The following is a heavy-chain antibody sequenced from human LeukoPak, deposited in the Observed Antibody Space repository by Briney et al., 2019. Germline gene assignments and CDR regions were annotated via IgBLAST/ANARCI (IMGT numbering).Heavy chain of an antibody. V-gene: IGHV1-8*01. J-gene: IGHJ6*02. CDR2: MNPNNGNT. CDR3: ARGGALGGSSNFYYYYYGMDV. D-gene: IGHD6-6*01. CDR1: GYTFTSYD. Sequence: GASVKVSCKASGYTFTSYDINWVRQATGQGLEWMGWMNPNNGNTGYAQKFQGRVTMTRNTSISTAYMELSSLRSEDTAVYYCARGGALGGSSNFYYYYYGMDVWGQGTTVTVSS.